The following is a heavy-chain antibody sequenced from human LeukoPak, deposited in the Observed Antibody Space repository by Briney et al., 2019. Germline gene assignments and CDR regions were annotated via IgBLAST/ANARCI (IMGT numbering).Heavy chain of an antibody. CDR1: GYTFTGYY. CDR2: INPNSGGT. CDR3: ARVGPYNWNDSGFDY. V-gene: IGHV1-2*04. Sequence: ASVKVSCKASGYTFTGYYMHWVRQAPGQGLEWMGWINPNSGGTNYAQKFQGWVTMTRDTSISTAYMELSRLRSDDTAVYYCARVGPYNWNDSGFDYWGQGTLATVSS. J-gene: IGHJ4*02. D-gene: IGHD1-20*01.